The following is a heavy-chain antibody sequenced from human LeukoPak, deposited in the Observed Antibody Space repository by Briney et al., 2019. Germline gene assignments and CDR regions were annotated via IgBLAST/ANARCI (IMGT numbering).Heavy chain of an antibody. CDR3: ARALGNWFDP. Sequence: ASVKVSCKASGGTFSSYAISWVRQAPGQGLEWMGWINPNSGGTNYAQKFQGRVTMTRDTSISTAYMELSRLRSDDTAVYYCARALGNWFDPWGQGTLVTVSS. CDR2: INPNSGGT. J-gene: IGHJ5*02. V-gene: IGHV1-2*02. D-gene: IGHD3-16*01. CDR1: GGTFSSYA.